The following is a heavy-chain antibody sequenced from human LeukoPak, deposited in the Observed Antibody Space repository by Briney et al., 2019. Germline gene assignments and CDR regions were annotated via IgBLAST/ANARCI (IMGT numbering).Heavy chain of an antibody. Sequence: GGSLRLSCAASGFTFSDYAMHWVRQAPGKGLEWVAVISYDGANKFYLESVKGRFTISRDNPKNTLYLQMNALRTEDTAVYYCSRGPSSRWYNWFDPWGPGTLVTVSS. CDR1: GFTFSDYA. J-gene: IGHJ5*02. D-gene: IGHD6-13*01. CDR3: SRGPSSRWYNWFDP. V-gene: IGHV3-30*04. CDR2: ISYDGANK.